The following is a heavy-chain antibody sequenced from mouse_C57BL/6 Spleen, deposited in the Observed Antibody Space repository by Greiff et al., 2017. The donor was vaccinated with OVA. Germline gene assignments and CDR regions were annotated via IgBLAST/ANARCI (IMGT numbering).Heavy chain of an antibody. Sequence: QVQLQQPGAELVRPGSSVKLSCKASGYTFTSYWMDWVKQRPGQGLEWIGNIYPSDSETHYNQKFKDKATLTVDKSSSTAYMQLSSLTSEDSAVYYCARQGLREGYFDVWGTGTTVTVSS. J-gene: IGHJ1*03. CDR1: GYTFTSYW. D-gene: IGHD1-1*01. V-gene: IGHV1-61*01. CDR2: IYPSDSET. CDR3: ARQGLREGYFDV.